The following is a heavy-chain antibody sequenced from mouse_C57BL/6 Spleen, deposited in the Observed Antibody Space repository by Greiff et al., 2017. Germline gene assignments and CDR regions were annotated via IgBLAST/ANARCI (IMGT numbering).Heavy chain of an antibody. J-gene: IGHJ4*01. Sequence: EVQRVESGPGLVKPSQSLSLTCSVTGYSITSGYYWNWIRQFPGNKLEWMGYISYDGSNNYNPSLKNRISITRDTSTNQFFLKLNSVTTEDTATYYCARVGYYAMDYWGQGTSVTVSS. CDR2: ISYDGSN. CDR1: GYSITSGYY. V-gene: IGHV3-6*01. CDR3: ARVGYYAMDY.